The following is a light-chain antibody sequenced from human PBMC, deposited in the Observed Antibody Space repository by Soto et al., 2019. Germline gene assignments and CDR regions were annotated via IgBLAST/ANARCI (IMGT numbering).Light chain of an antibody. V-gene: IGLV2-14*01. J-gene: IGLJ1*01. CDR3: SSYTSTSTPVV. Sequence: QSVLTQPASVSGSPGQSITISCTGTSSDVGNYIYVSWYQQHPGKAPKLMIYEVRNRPSGVSNRFSGSKSGNTASLTISGLQADDEADYYCSSYTSTSTPVVFGSGTKLTVL. CDR1: SSDVGNYIY. CDR2: EVR.